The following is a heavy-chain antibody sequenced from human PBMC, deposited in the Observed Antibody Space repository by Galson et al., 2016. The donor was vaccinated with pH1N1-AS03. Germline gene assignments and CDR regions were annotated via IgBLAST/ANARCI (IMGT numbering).Heavy chain of an antibody. J-gene: IGHJ4*02. CDR3: AKAKSTSTNEVVSPFDY. CDR1: GFTFKNYA. D-gene: IGHD3-22*01. V-gene: IGHV3-23*01. CDR2: LSGSGTPT. Sequence: SLRLSCAASGFTFKNYAMTWVRQAPGKGLEWVSGLSGSGTPTFYADSVKGRFTISRDNSKNTLYLQMNSPRAEDTAVYYCAKAKSTSTNEVVSPFDYWGQGTLVTVSS.